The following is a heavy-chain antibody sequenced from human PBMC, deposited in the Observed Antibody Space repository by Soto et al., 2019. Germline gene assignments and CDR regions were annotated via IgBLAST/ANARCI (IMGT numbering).Heavy chain of an antibody. J-gene: IGHJ5*02. V-gene: IGHV1-46*01. Sequence: ASVKVSCKASGYTFTSYYMHWVRQAPGQGLEWMGIINPSGGSTSYAQKFQGRVTMTRDTSTSTVYMELSSLRSEDTAVYYCARDGENSSGWYSWFDPWGQGALVTVYS. CDR1: GYTFTSYY. D-gene: IGHD6-19*01. CDR3: ARDGENSSGWYSWFDP. CDR2: INPSGGST.